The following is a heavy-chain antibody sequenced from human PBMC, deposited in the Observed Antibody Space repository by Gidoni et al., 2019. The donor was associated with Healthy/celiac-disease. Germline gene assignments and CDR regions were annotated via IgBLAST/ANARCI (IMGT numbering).Heavy chain of an antibody. CDR1: GFTFSSYW. J-gene: IGHJ3*02. D-gene: IGHD1-26*01. V-gene: IGHV3-7*04. CDR3: ARVGAPGAFDI. CDR2: IKQDGSEK. Sequence: EVQLVESGVGLVQPGGSLRLSWAASGFTFSSYWMSWVRQAPGKGLEWVANIKQDGSEKYYVNSVKGRFTIYRDNAKNALYLQMNSLRAEDTAVYYCARVGAPGAFDIWGQGTMVTVSS.